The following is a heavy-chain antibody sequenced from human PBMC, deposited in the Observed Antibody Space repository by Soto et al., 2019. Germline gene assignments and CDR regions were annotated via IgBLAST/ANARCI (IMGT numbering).Heavy chain of an antibody. CDR2: INANNGNT. Sequence: GASVKVSCKASAYSFTDYYVHWVRQAPGQGLEWLGCINANNGNTNYAQKLQGRVTMTTDTSTSTAYMELRSLRSDDTAVYYCARGPTDTRWFDPWGQGTLVTVSS. CDR3: ARGPTDTRWFDP. CDR1: AYSFTDYY. J-gene: IGHJ5*02. V-gene: IGHV1-18*04. D-gene: IGHD4-4*01.